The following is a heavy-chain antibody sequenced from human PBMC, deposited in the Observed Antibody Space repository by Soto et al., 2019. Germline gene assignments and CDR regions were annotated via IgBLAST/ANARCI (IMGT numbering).Heavy chain of an antibody. D-gene: IGHD3-3*01. J-gene: IGHJ5*02. CDR1: GGAISGYY. Sequence: SETLSLTCTVTGGAISGYYWTWIRQSDGEGLEWIGRIYSSGSTNYNPSLKSRVTISLDTSMNYFSLRLSSVTAADTAVYYCARGQRFSDWFDPWGQGTLVTSPQ. V-gene: IGHV4-4*07. CDR2: IYSSGST. CDR3: ARGQRFSDWFDP.